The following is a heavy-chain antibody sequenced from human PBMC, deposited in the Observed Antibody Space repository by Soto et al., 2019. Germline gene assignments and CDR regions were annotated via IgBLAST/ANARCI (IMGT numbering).Heavy chain of an antibody. D-gene: IGHD6-13*01. CDR3: AKYSSSSEQSGNFDY. Sequence: EVQLLESGGGLVQPGGSLRLSCAASGFTFSRYAMSWVRQAPGKGLEWVSAISGSGGSTYYADSVKGRFTISRDNSKNTLYLQMNRLRAEDTAVYYCAKYSSSSEQSGNFDYWGQGTLVTVSS. CDR1: GFTFSRYA. J-gene: IGHJ4*02. V-gene: IGHV3-23*01. CDR2: ISGSGGST.